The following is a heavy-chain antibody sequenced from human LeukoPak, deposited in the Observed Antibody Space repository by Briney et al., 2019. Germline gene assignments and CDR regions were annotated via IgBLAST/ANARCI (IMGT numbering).Heavy chain of an antibody. V-gene: IGHV3-73*01. Sequence: GGSLRLSCAASGFTFSGSALRWVRQASGKGLEWVGRIRSTANGYATAYAASVKGRFTISRDDSKNTAYLQMDSLKTEDTAVYYCTGNYYGSGSYADFDYWGQGTLVTVSS. CDR2: IRSTANGYAT. D-gene: IGHD3-10*01. CDR1: GFTFSGSA. J-gene: IGHJ4*02. CDR3: TGNYYGSGSYADFDY.